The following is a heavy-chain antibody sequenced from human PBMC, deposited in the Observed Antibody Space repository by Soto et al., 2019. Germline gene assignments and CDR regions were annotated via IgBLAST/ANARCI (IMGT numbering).Heavy chain of an antibody. Sequence: QVQLQQWGAGLLKPSETLSLTCAVYGGSFSGYYWRWIRQPPGKGLEWIGEINHSGSTNYNPSLNSRVTISVDTSKNQFSLKLSSVTAADTAVYYCARGWVDIVVVPAANDAFDIWGQGTMVTVSS. V-gene: IGHV4-34*01. CDR1: GGSFSGYY. D-gene: IGHD2-2*01. CDR2: INHSGST. CDR3: ARGWVDIVVVPAANDAFDI. J-gene: IGHJ3*02.